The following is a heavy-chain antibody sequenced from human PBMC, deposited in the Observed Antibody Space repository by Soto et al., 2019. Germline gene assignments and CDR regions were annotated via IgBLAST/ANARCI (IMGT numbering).Heavy chain of an antibody. J-gene: IGHJ4*02. D-gene: IGHD1-26*01. CDR1: GGSISSSNW. V-gene: IGHV4-4*02. Sequence: QVQLQESGPGLVKPSGTLSLTCAVSGGSISSSNWWSWVRQPPGKGLEWIGEIYHSGSTNYNPSLKSRDTISVDKSKNQFSLKLSSVTAADTAVYYCARSPHHPWDHLYYVDYWGQGTLVTVSS. CDR3: ARSPHHPWDHLYYVDY. CDR2: IYHSGST.